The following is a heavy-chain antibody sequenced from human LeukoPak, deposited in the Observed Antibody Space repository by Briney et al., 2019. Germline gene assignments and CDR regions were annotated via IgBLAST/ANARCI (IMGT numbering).Heavy chain of an antibody. V-gene: IGHV3-33*01. CDR2: IWYDGSNK. D-gene: IGHD3-22*01. CDR3: ARAFYYDSNDAFDI. Sequence: PGGSLRLSCAASGFTFSSYGMHWVRQAPGKGLEWVAVIWYDGSNKYYADSVKGRFTISRDNSKNTLYLQMNSLRAEDTAVYYCARAFYYDSNDAFDIWGQGTMVTVSS. CDR1: GFTFSSYG. J-gene: IGHJ3*02.